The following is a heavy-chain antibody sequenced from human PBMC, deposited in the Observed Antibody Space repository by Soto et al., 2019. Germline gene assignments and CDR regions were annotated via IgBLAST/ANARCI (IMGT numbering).Heavy chain of an antibody. D-gene: IGHD3-22*01. CDR2: ISGSGSNT. J-gene: IGHJ1*01. CDR1: GFTFSNAW. V-gene: IGHV3-74*01. Sequence: TGGSLRLSCAASGFTFSNAWMNWVRQAPGKGLVWVSRISGSGSNTFYADSVKGRFTISRDNSKNTLDLQMNSLRAEDTAVYYCARDRVESGYPEYFQHWGQGTLVTVSS. CDR3: ARDRVESGYPEYFQH.